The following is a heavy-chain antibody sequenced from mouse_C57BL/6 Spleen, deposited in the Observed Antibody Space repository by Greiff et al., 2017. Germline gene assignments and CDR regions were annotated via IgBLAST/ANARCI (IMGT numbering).Heavy chain of an antibody. CDR3: ARRDYGSSYFYY. J-gene: IGHJ2*01. V-gene: IGHV5-17*01. CDR2: ISSGSSTI. CDR1: GFTFSDYG. Sequence: EVMLVESGGGLVKPGGSLKLSCAASGFTFSDYGMHLVRQAPKKGLEWVAYISSGSSTIYYAVTGKGRFTISRDNAKNTLFLQMTSLRSEDTAMYYCARRDYGSSYFYYWGQGTTLTVSS. D-gene: IGHD1-1*01.